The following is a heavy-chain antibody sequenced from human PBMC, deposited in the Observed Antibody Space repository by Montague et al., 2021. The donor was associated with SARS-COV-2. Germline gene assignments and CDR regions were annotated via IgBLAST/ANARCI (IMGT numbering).Heavy chain of an antibody. CDR1: GFTFHDYA. CDR3: AKDRGYYGSGSYFEY. D-gene: IGHD3-10*01. J-gene: IGHJ4*02. Sequence: SLRLSCAASGFTFHDYALHWVRQVPGKGLEWVSGISWNSGSIGYGDSVKGRFTISRDNAKNSLYLQMNSLRAEDTALYYCAKDRGYYGSGSYFEYWGQGILVTVSS. V-gene: IGHV3-9*01. CDR2: ISWNSGSI.